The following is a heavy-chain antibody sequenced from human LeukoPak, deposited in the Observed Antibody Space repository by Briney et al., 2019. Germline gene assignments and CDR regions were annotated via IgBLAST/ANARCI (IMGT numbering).Heavy chain of an antibody. CDR1: GFTFSSYA. V-gene: IGHV3-30-3*01. J-gene: IGHJ4*02. Sequence: GGSLRLSCAASGFTFSSYAMHWVRQAPGKGLEWVAVISYDGSNKYYADSVKGRFTISRDNSKNTLYLQMNSLRAEDTAVYYCGRDREMGSLGYYFDYWGQGTLVTVSS. D-gene: IGHD5-24*01. CDR3: GRDREMGSLGYYFDY. CDR2: ISYDGSNK.